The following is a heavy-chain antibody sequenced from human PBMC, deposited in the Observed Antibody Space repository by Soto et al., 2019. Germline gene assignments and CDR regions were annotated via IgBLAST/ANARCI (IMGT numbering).Heavy chain of an antibody. J-gene: IGHJ3*02. D-gene: IGHD3-10*01. CDR2: IYYSGST. V-gene: IGHV4-59*01. CDR1: GGSISNYY. CDR3: AYGSGITSPDAFDI. Sequence: QVQLQESGPGLVKPSETLSLTCTVSGGSISNYYWIWIRQPPGKGLDWIGYIYYSGSTNYNPSLKSRVALSVDPSTNQFSLKLSSVTAADTAVYYCAYGSGITSPDAFDIWGQGTMVTVSS.